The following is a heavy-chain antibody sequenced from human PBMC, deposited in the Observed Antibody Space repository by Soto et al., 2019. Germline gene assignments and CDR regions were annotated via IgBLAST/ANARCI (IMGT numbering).Heavy chain of an antibody. CDR1: GGSISSSNW. D-gene: IGHD3-22*01. CDR2: IYHSGST. CDR3: ARALGVGHGYYYNY. Sequence: SETLSLTCAVSGGSISSSNWWSLVRQPPGKGLEWIGEIYHSGSTNYNPSLKSRVTISVDKSKNQFSLKLSSVTAADTAVYYCARALGVGHGYYYNYWGQGTLVTVSS. V-gene: IGHV4-4*02. J-gene: IGHJ4*02.